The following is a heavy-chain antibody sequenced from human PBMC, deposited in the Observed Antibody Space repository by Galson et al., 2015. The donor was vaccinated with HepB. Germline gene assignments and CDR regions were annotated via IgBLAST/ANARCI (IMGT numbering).Heavy chain of an antibody. Sequence: SLRLSCAAPGFPVSSHYMSWVRQAPGKGLGGAPVICSGRSTYYADSVKGSFTISSDNSKNTLYLQMNSLRAEDTAVYYCARLVSTVGATGYYYYYMDVWGKGTTVTVSS. CDR1: GFPVSSHY. CDR2: ICSGRST. J-gene: IGHJ6*03. V-gene: IGHV3-66*04. D-gene: IGHD1-26*01. CDR3: ARLVSTVGATGYYYYYMDV.